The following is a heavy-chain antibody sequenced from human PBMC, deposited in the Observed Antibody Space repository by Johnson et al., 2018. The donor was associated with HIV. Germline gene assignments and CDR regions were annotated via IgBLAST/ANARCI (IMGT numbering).Heavy chain of an antibody. CDR2: ISYDGGNK. D-gene: IGHD3-9*01. Sequence: QVQLVESGGGVVQPGRSLRLSCAASGFTFSRNAMHWVRQAPGKGLEWVASISYDGGNKYYADSVRGRITISRDNSKNTLYLQMNSLRAEDTAVYYCARERFSDMLTCYHAFDVWGQGTMVTVSS. J-gene: IGHJ3*01. CDR3: ARERFSDMLTCYHAFDV. CDR1: GFTFSRNA. V-gene: IGHV3-30*03.